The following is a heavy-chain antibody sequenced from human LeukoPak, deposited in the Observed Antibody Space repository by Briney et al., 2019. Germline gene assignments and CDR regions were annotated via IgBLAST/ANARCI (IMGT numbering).Heavy chain of an antibody. J-gene: IGHJ4*02. V-gene: IGHV4-61*01. CDR1: GGSVSSGSYY. CDR2: IYYSGGT. Sequence: PSETLSLTCTVSGGSVSSGSYYWSWIRQPPGQGLEWIGYIYYSGGTNYNPSLKSRVTISVDTSKNQFSLKLSSVTAADTAVYYCAREGPQLGLDYWGQGTLVTVSS. CDR3: AREGPQLGLDY. D-gene: IGHD1-1*01.